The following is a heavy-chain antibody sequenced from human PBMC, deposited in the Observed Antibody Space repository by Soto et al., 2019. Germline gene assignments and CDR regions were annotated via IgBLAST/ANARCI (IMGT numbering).Heavy chain of an antibody. Sequence: GESLKISSKGSEYSFTSYWIGWVRQMHEKCLKWMGIIYPGDSDTRYSPSFQGQVTSSADKSISTAYLQWSSLKASDTAMYYCARDGSSGYYYNYYYGMDVWGQGTTVTVSS. CDR1: EYSFTSYW. CDR2: IYPGDSDT. V-gene: IGHV5-51*01. J-gene: IGHJ6*02. CDR3: ARDGSSGYYYNYYYGMDV. D-gene: IGHD3-22*01.